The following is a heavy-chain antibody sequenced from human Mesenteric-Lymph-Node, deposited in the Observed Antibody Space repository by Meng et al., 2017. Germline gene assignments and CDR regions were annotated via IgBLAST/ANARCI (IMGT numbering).Heavy chain of an antibody. CDR2: INHSGST. CDR3: ARFTFGGVIVIDY. CDR1: GGSFSGYY. Sequence: QVQRQRWGEGLLKPSETLSLTCAVYGGSFSGYYWSWIRQPPGKGLEWIGEINHSGSTNYNPSLKSRVTISVDTSKNQFSLKLSSVTAADTAVYYCARFTFGGVIVIDYWGQGTLVTVSS. V-gene: IGHV4-34*01. D-gene: IGHD3-16*02. J-gene: IGHJ4*02.